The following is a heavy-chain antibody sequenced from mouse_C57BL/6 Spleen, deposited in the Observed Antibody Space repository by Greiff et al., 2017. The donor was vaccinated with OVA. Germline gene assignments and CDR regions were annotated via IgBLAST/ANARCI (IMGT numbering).Heavy chain of an antibody. J-gene: IGHJ1*03. Sequence: VQLQQPGAELVRPGSSVKLSCKASGYTFTSYWMDWVKQRPGQGLEWIGNIYPSDSETHYNQKFKDKATLTVDKSSSTAYMQLSSLTSEDSAVYDCARGGAGGSGDFDVWGTGTTVTVSS. CDR3: ARGGAGGSGDFDV. CDR1: GYTFTSYW. V-gene: IGHV1-61*01. CDR2: IYPSDSET. D-gene: IGHD1-1*01.